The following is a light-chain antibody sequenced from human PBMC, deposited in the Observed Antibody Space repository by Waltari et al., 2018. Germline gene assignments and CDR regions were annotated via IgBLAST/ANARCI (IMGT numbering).Light chain of an antibody. Sequence: QSVLTQPPSLSGAPGQRVTISCSGRSSNIGAGYPVHWYQQFPGTAPKLIIHDYKDRPSGVPDRFSGSTSGTSATLAITDLQAEDEASYYCQSFDRGLSEYVFGGGTQVTVL. CDR3: QSFDRGLSEYV. CDR1: SSNIGAGYP. V-gene: IGLV1-40*01. CDR2: DYK. J-gene: IGLJ2*01.